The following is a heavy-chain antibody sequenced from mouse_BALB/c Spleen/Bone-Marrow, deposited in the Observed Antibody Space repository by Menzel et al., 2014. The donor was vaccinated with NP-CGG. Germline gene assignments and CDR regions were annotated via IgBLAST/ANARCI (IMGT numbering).Heavy chain of an antibody. V-gene: IGHV14-3*02. CDR1: GFNIKDTY. CDR2: IDPANGNT. J-gene: IGHJ1*01. Sequence: VQLQQPGAELVKPGASVKLSCTASGFNIKDTYMHWVKQRPEQGLEWIGRIDPANGNTKYDPKFHGKATITADTSSNTAYLQLSSLTPEDTAVYYCASYRYGWYFDVWGAGTTVTVSS. CDR3: ASYRYGWYFDV. D-gene: IGHD2-14*01.